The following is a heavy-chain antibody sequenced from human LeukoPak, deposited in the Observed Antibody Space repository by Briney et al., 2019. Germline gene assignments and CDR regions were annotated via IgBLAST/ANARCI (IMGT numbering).Heavy chain of an antibody. CDR1: GGSISSYY. J-gene: IGHJ3*02. CDR2: IYYSGST. Sequence: SETLSLTCTVSGGSISSYYWSWIRQPPGKGLEWIGYIYYSGSTNYNPSLKSRVTISVDTSKNQFSLKLSSVTAADTAVYYCAREDSSSWYRAFDIWGQGTMVTVSS. D-gene: IGHD6-13*01. V-gene: IGHV4-59*01. CDR3: AREDSSSWYRAFDI.